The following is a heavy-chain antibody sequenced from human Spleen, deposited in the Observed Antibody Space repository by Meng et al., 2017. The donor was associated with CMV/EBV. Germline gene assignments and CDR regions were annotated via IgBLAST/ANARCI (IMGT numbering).Heavy chain of an antibody. CDR2: IYYSGST. CDR3: ARLREGVAGGE. Sequence: SETLSLTCTVSGGSISSSSYYWGWIRQPPGKGLEWIGSIYYSGSTYYNPSLKSRVTISVDTSKNQFSLKLSSVTAADTAVYYCARLREGVAGGEWGQGTLVTVSS. CDR1: GGSISSSSYY. J-gene: IGHJ4*02. V-gene: IGHV4-39*07. D-gene: IGHD6-13*01.